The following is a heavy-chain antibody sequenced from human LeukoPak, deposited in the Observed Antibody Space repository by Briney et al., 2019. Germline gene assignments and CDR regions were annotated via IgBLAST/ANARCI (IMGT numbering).Heavy chain of an antibody. Sequence: ASVKVSCKASGYTFTGYYMHWVRQAPGQGLEWMGWINPNSGGTNYAQKFQGRVTMTRDTSISIAYMELSRLRSDDTAVYYCATSRLESIENWFDPWGQGTLVTVSS. CDR1: GYTFTGYY. CDR3: ATSRLESIENWFDP. D-gene: IGHD1-1*01. V-gene: IGHV1-2*02. J-gene: IGHJ5*02. CDR2: INPNSGGT.